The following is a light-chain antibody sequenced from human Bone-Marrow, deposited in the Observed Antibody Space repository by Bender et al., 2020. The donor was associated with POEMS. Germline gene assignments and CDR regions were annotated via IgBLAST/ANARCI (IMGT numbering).Light chain of an antibody. Sequence: QSALTQPASVSGSPGQSITISCTATSSDVGSYNRVSWYQQHPGKAPKLMIYEGVKRPSGVPDRFSGSKSGTSASLAISGLQSEDEADYYCAAWEDSLNGWVFGGGTKLTVL. CDR3: AAWEDSLNGWV. CDR2: EGV. CDR1: SSDVGSYNR. V-gene: IGLV2-14*02. J-gene: IGLJ3*02.